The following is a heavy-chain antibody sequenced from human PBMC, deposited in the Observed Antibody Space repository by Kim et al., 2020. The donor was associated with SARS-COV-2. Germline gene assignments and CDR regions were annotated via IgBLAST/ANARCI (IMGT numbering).Heavy chain of an antibody. V-gene: IGHV3-15*01. Sequence: GGTLRLSCAASGVTFSNAWMNWVRKAPGRGLELVGRIKSKTNGGTTAYGAPVKGRFTIARDDSKNTLYLQMNSLRTEDTAVYYCTCDLGDYCSGDCYSRVWGHGTTVTVSS. D-gene: IGHD2-21*02. J-gene: IGHJ6*02. CDR3: TCDLGDYCSGDCYSRV. CDR2: IKSKTNGGTT. CDR1: GVTFSNAW.